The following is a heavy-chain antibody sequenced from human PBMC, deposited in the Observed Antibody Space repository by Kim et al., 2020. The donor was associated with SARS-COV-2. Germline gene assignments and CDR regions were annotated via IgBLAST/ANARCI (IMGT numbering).Heavy chain of an antibody. D-gene: IGHD6-13*01. CDR3: ARKQSSSWSFDY. Sequence: YYNPSLMSRVTISIDMSMNQFSLILTSVTAADTAVYYCARKQSSSWSFDYWGQGTLVAVSS. J-gene: IGHJ4*02. V-gene: IGHV4-30-2*05.